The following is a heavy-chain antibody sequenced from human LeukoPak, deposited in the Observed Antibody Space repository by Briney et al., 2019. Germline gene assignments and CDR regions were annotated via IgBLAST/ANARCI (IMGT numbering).Heavy chain of an antibody. CDR3: TTGIRGD. CDR2: IASKTDGGAT. CDR1: GFTFSNVW. V-gene: IGHV3-15*07. D-gene: IGHD3-10*01. Sequence: NPGGSLRLSCAASGFTFSNVWMNWVRQAPGEGLDWVGRIASKTDGGATDYAAPVKGRFTISRDDSKNTLNLQMNSLKTEDTAVYCCTTGIRGDWGQGTLVTVSS. J-gene: IGHJ4*02.